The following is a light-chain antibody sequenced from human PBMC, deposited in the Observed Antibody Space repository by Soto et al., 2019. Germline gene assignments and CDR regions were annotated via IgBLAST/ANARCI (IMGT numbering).Light chain of an antibody. CDR1: QRLLHSNGNTF. CDR2: LGS. CDR3: MQALQTPYT. Sequence: IVMTQSPPSLTVTPGEPASISCRSSQRLLHSNGNTFLDWYLQKPGQSPQLLIYLGSNRASGVPDRVSGSEAGTDFTLKISGVEAEDVGVYYCMQALQTPYTFGQGTKVDIK. J-gene: IGKJ2*01. V-gene: IGKV2-28*01.